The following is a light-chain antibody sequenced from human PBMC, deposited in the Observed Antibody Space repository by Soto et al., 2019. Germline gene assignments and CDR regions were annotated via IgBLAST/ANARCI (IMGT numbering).Light chain of an antibody. V-gene: IGLV1-40*01. CDR2: GNT. J-gene: IGLJ1*01. CDR1: SSNIGAGYD. CDR3: QYYDSTLRDRYV. Sequence: QSVLTQPPSVSGAPGQRVTISCTGSSSNIGAGYDVHWYQQRPGTAPKLLIFGNTNRPSGVPDRFSGSKSGTSASLAITVLQAEDEGEYYCQYYDSTLRDRYVFGNWTKVTVL.